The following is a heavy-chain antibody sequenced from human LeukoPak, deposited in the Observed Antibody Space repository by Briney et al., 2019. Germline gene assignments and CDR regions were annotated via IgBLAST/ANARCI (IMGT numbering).Heavy chain of an antibody. CDR2: ISSNSDNT. CDR1: GYTFTSYG. J-gene: IGHJ4*02. D-gene: IGHD3-10*01. CDR3: AKRFGGNYGHFDH. Sequence: ASVKVSCKATGYTFTSYGISWVRQAPGQGLEWMGWISSNSDNTNYAQRLQGRVTMTTDTSTSTAYMELRSLRSDDTAVYYCAKRFGGNYGHFDHWGQGTLVTVSS. V-gene: IGHV1-18*01.